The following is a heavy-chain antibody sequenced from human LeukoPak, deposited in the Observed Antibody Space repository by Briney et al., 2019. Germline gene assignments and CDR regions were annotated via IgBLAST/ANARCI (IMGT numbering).Heavy chain of an antibody. CDR3: ARGGFTMVRGVIGAYYYYGMDV. J-gene: IGHJ6*02. CDR2: INHSGST. V-gene: IGHV4-34*01. D-gene: IGHD3-10*01. Sequence: SETLSLTCAVYGGSFSGYYWSWIRHPPGKGLELIGEINHSGSTNYNPSLKSRVTISVDTSKNQFSLKLSSVTAADTAVYYCARGGFTMVRGVIGAYYYYGMDVWGQGTTVTVSS. CDR1: GGSFSGYY.